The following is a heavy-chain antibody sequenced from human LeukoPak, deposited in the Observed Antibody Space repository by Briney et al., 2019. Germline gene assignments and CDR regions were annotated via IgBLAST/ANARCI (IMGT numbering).Heavy chain of an antibody. CDR2: INPSGGST. V-gene: IGHV1-46*01. CDR1: GYTFTSYY. Sequence: PSVKVSCKASGYTFTSYYMHWVRQAPGQGLEWMGIINPSGGSTSYAQKFQGRVTMTRDMSTSTVYMELSSLRSEDTAVYYCARDGMPSGSYDRHYYYYYRDVWGKGTTVTVSS. CDR3: ARDGMPSGSYDRHYYYYYRDV. D-gene: IGHD1-26*01. J-gene: IGHJ6*03.